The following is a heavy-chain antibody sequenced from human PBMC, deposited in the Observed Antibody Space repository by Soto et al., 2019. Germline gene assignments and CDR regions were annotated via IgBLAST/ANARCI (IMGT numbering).Heavy chain of an antibody. CDR1: GGAISSYA. CDR2: IIPIFGTA. CDR3: ARTIGYSYEHYSYGMDV. D-gene: IGHD5-18*01. V-gene: IGHV1-69*01. J-gene: IGHJ6*02. Sequence: SENVSCKASGGAISSYAISWVRQAPGQGLEWMGGIIPIFGTANYAQKFQGRVTITADESTSTAYMELSSLRAEDTAVYYCARTIGYSYEHYSYGMDVWRQGTTVTVSS.